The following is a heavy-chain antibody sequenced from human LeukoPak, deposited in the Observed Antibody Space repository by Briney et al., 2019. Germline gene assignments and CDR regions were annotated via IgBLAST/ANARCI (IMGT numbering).Heavy chain of an antibody. D-gene: IGHD5-18*01. Sequence: SETLSLTCAVYGGSFSGYYWSWIRQPPGKGLEWIGEINHSGSTNYNPSLKSRVTISVDTSKNQFSLQLNSVTPEDTAVYYCARDVDVYSYGYVWFDPWGQGTLVTVPS. CDR1: GGSFSGYY. CDR2: INHSGST. V-gene: IGHV4-34*01. J-gene: IGHJ5*02. CDR3: ARDVDVYSYGYVWFDP.